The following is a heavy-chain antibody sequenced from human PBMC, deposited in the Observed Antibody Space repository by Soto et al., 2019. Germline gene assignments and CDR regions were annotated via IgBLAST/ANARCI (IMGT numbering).Heavy chain of an antibody. CDR1: GGTFSNYA. Sequence: SVKVSCKASGGTFSNYAITWVRQAPGQGLEWLGRIIPIFGSANFAQKFQGRVTLTADESTTTAYMELSSLRSEDTAVYYCARGNHRWLQLWYFDLWGRGTLVTVSS. CDR2: IIPIFGSA. D-gene: IGHD5-12*01. CDR3: ARGNHRWLQLWYFDL. V-gene: IGHV1-69*13. J-gene: IGHJ2*01.